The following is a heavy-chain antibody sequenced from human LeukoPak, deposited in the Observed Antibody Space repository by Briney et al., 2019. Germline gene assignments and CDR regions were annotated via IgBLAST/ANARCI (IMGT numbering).Heavy chain of an antibody. J-gene: IGHJ4*02. Sequence: GGSLRLSCAASGFTFSTSWMHWVRQAPGKGLVWVSRIDTDGSRVGYVDSVKGRFTISRDNSKNMLYLQLNSLRAEDTAVYYCAKGDPPTYYDILTGQDYWGQGTLVTVSS. CDR2: IDTDGSRV. D-gene: IGHD3-9*01. CDR3: AKGDPPTYYDILTGQDY. CDR1: GFTFSTSW. V-gene: IGHV3-74*01.